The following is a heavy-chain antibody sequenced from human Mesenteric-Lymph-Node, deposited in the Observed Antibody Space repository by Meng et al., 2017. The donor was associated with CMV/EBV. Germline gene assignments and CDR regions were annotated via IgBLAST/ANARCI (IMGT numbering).Heavy chain of an antibody. Sequence: SETLSPTCTVSGGSISSSSYYWGWIRQPPGKGLEWIGSIYYSGSTYYNPSLKSRVTISVDTSKNQFSLKLSSVTAADTAVYYCARDHYGYLDYWGQGTLVTVSS. CDR3: ARDHYGYLDY. CDR1: GGSISSSSYY. CDR2: IYYSGST. J-gene: IGHJ4*02. V-gene: IGHV4-39*07. D-gene: IGHD3-10*01.